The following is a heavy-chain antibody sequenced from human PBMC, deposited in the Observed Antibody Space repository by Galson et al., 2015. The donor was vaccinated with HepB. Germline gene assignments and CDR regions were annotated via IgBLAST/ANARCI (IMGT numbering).Heavy chain of an antibody. J-gene: IGHJ6*02. CDR2: IDPSDSYT. CDR1: GSSFTSYW. D-gene: IGHD2-15*01. CDR3: ARYCSGGSCYGAYGMDV. V-gene: IGHV5-10-1*01. Sequence: QSGAEVTKPGESLRISCKDSGSSFTSYWISWVRQMPGKGLEWMGRIDPSDSYTNYSPTFQGHVTISAGKSINTAYLQWSSLKASDTAMYYCARYCSGGSCYGAYGMDVWGQGTTVTVSS.